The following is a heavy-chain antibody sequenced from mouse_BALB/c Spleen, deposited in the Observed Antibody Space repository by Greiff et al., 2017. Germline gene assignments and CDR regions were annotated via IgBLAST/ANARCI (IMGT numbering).Heavy chain of an antibody. CDR2: INPSTGYT. CDR3: ARRDSFFDY. D-gene: IGHD3-3*01. Sequence: VQLQQSGAELAKPGASVKMSCKASGYTFTSYWMHWVKQRPGQGLEWIGYINPSTGYTEYNQKFKDKATLTADKSSSTAYMQLSSLTSEDSAVYYCARRDSFFDYWGQGTTLTVSS. J-gene: IGHJ2*01. CDR1: GYTFTSYW. V-gene: IGHV1-7*01.